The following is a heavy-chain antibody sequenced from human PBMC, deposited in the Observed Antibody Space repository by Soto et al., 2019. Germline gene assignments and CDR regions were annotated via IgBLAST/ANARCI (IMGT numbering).Heavy chain of an antibody. V-gene: IGHV5-51*01. Sequence: PGESLKISCKGSGYTFTNNWIGWVRQMPGKGLEWMGIIYPSDSDTRYSPSFQGQVTISVDKSITTAYLQWSSLKASDTAIYYCVRPGGSAWHLLYYWGQGTLVTVSS. CDR3: VRPGGSAWHLLYY. J-gene: IGHJ4*02. CDR1: GYTFTNNW. CDR2: IYPSDSDT. D-gene: IGHD6-25*01.